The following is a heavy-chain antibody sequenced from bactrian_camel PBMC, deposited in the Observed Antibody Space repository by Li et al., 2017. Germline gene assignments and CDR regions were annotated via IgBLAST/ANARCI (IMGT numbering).Heavy chain of an antibody. D-gene: IGHD2*01. CDR2: ITLETGNT. V-gene: IGHV3-3*01. CDR1: AATGGPFY. Sequence: HVQLVESGGGSVHAGGSLRLSCAASAATGGPFYMAYFRQAPGKEREGVATITLETGNTDYADSVKGRFTISQDKAKSAVYLQMNGLKPEDTAMYSCAACSSCSGGYCDAKLEPMTTGARGPRSP. CDR3: AACSSCSGGYCDAKLEPMTT. J-gene: IGHJ4*01.